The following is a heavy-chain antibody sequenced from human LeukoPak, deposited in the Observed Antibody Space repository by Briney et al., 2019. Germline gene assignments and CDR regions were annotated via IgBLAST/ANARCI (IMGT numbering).Heavy chain of an antibody. D-gene: IGHD5-24*01. CDR1: GFTFDDYA. V-gene: IGHV3-9*01. CDR3: AKDVRRWLQAGFDY. J-gene: IGHJ4*02. Sequence: PGRSLRLSCAASGFTFDDYAMYWVRQAPGKGLEWVSGISWNSGSIGYADSVKGRFTISRDNAKNSLYLQMNSLRAEDTALYYCAKDVRRWLQAGFDYWGQGTLVTVSS. CDR2: ISWNSGSI.